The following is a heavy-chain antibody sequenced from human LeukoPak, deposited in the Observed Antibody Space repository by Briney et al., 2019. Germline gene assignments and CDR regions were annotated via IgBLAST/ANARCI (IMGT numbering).Heavy chain of an antibody. V-gene: IGHV1-69*13. CDR3: ARDSRGIRRNDAFDI. CDR1: GGTFSSYA. J-gene: IGHJ3*02. CDR2: IIPIFGTT. D-gene: IGHD3-16*01. Sequence: ASVNVSCKASGGTFSSYAISWVRQAPGQGLEWMGGIIPIFGTTNYAQKLQGRVTITADASTSTAYMELSSLRAEDTAVYYCARDSRGIRRNDAFDIWGQGQMVPVPS.